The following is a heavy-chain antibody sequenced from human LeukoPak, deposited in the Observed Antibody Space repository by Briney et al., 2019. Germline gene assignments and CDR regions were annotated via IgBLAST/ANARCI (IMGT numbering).Heavy chain of an antibody. D-gene: IGHD3-10*01. CDR1: GFTFSGSA. CDR3: TGNYYGSGSYADFDY. V-gene: IGHV3-73*01. Sequence: EGSLRLSCAASGFTFSGSALHWVRQASGKGLEWVGRIRSTANGYATAYAASVKGRFTISRDDSTNTAYLQMDSLKTEDTAVYYCTGNYYGSGSYADFDYWGQGTLVTVSS. J-gene: IGHJ4*02. CDR2: IRSTANGYAT.